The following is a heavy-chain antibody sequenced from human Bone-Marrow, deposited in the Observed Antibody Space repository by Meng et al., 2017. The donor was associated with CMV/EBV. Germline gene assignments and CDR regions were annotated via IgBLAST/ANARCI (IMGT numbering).Heavy chain of an antibody. CDR3: AREGRSSGRGD. D-gene: IGHD6-6*01. V-gene: IGHV1-46*01. CDR1: GYTFTGYY. CDR2: INPSGGST. J-gene: IGHJ4*01. Sequence: ASVKVSCKASGYTFTGYYMHWVRQAPGQGLEWMGIINPSGGSTSYAQKFQGRVTMTRDTATSTVYMELSSLRSEDTAVYYCAREGRSSGRGDWGHGTLVTVSS.